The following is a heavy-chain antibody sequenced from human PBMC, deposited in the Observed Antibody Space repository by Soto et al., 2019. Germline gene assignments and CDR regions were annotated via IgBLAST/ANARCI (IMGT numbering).Heavy chain of an antibody. J-gene: IGHJ4*02. CDR1: GDSVSSNSAA. CDR3: ARAILVGSDWFGMPAY. Sequence: SQTLSLTCAISGDSVSSNSAAWNWIRQSPSRGLEWLGRTYYRSKWYNDYAVSVRSRITVNPDTSKNQFSLQLNSVTPEDTAVYYCARAILVGSDWFGMPAYSGQGTLVTVSS. CDR2: TYYRSKWYN. D-gene: IGHD6-19*01. V-gene: IGHV6-1*01.